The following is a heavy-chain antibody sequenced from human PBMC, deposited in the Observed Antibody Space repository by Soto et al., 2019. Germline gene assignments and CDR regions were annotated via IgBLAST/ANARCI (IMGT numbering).Heavy chain of an antibody. CDR2: ISSSSSNI. D-gene: IGHD1-26*01. Sequence: GGSLRLSCVASGFTFSTYTMSWVRQAPGAGLEWVTSISSSSSNIYYAGSVKGRFTVSRDNAKNSLYLQLTGLRVEDTAFYYCAREKSGSWDVWGQGTTVTAP. V-gene: IGHV3-21*01. CDR3: AREKSGSWDV. CDR1: GFTFSTYT. J-gene: IGHJ6*02.